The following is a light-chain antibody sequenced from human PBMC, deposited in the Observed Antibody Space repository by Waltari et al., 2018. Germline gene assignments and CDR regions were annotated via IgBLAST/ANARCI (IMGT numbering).Light chain of an antibody. J-gene: IGKJ4*01. CDR2: AAS. V-gene: IGKV1-39*01. CDR3: QQSYSTPPT. Sequence: DIQMTQSPSSLSASVGDRVTITCRPSQSISSYLNWYQQKPGKAPKLLLYAASSLQSGVPSRFSGSGSCTDFTLTISSLQPEAFATYYCQQSYSTPPTFGAGTKVEIK. CDR1: QSISSY.